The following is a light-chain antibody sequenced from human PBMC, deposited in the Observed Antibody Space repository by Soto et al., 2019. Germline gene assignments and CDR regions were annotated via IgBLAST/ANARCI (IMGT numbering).Light chain of an antibody. J-gene: IGKJ5*01. CDR3: QQYGTSPIT. Sequence: EIVLTQSPATLSLSPGERATLSCRASQSVSSNYLAWYQQKSGQAPRLLIYGASRRATGIPDRFSGSGSGTDFTLTISRLEPEDFAAYYCQQYGTSPITFGQGTRLEIK. CDR2: GAS. CDR1: QSVSSNY. V-gene: IGKV3-20*01.